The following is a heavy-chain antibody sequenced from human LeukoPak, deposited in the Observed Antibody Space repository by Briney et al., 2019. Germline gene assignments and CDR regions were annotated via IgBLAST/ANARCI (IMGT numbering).Heavy chain of an antibody. Sequence: GGSLRLSCAASGFTFSSYSMNWVRQAPGKGLEWVSSISSSSSYIYYADSVEGRFTISRDNAKNSLYLHMNSLRAEDTAVYYCARVEYTAMAYRDDYWGQGTLVTVSS. CDR1: GFTFSSYS. V-gene: IGHV3-21*01. J-gene: IGHJ4*02. D-gene: IGHD5-18*01. CDR3: ARVEYTAMAYRDDY. CDR2: ISSSSSYI.